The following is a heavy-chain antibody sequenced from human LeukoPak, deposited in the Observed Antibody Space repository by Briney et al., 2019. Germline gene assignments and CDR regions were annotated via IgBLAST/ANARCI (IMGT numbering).Heavy chain of an antibody. CDR2: ISYDGSNK. Sequence: GGSLRLSCAASGFTFSSYAMHWVRQAPGKGLEWVAVISYDGSNKYYADSVKGRFTISRDNSKNTLYLQMNSLRAEDTAVYYCARDPGSNLSGYYYGMDVWGQGTTVTVSS. D-gene: IGHD4-11*01. V-gene: IGHV3-30-3*01. CDR1: GFTFSSYA. J-gene: IGHJ6*02. CDR3: ARDPGSNLSGYYYGMDV.